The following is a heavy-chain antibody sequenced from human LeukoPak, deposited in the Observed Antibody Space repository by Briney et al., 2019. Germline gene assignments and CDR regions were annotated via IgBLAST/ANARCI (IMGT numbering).Heavy chain of an antibody. CDR1: GFTFSSYA. V-gene: IGHV3-23*01. D-gene: IGHD1-26*01. Sequence: AGGSLRLSCAASGFTFSSYAMSWVRQAPGKGLEWVSAISGSGGSTYYADSVKGRFTFSRDNSKNTLYLQMNSLRAEDTAVYYCAKLVGATGYFDYWGQGTLVTVSS. CDR2: ISGSGGST. J-gene: IGHJ4*02. CDR3: AKLVGATGYFDY.